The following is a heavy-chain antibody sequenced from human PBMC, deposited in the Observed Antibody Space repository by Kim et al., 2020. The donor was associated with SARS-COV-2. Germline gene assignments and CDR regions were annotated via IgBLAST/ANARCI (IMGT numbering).Heavy chain of an antibody. CDR3: ARDRYSYGYCDY. D-gene: IGHD5-18*01. J-gene: IGHJ4*02. Sequence: YAQKFQGRVTMTRETSTSTVYKELSSLRSEDTAVYYCARDRYSYGYCDYWGQGTLVTVSS. V-gene: IGHV1-46*01.